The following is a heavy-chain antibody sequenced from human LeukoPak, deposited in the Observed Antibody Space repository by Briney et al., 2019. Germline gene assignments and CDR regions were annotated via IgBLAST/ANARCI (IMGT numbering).Heavy chain of an antibody. D-gene: IGHD6-13*01. CDR1: GYTFTGYY. CDR3: ARYRYSSSLRIPNWFDP. J-gene: IGHJ5*02. CDR2: INPNSGGT. V-gene: IGHV1-2*02. Sequence: ASVKVSCKASGYTFTGYYMHWVRQAPGQGLEWMGWINPNSGGTNYAQKFQGRVTMTRDTSISTAYMELSRLRSDDTAVYYCARYRYSSSLRIPNWFDPWGQGTLVTVSS.